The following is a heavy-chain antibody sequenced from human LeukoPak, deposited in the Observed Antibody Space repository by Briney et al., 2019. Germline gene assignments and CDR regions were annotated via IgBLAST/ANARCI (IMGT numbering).Heavy chain of an antibody. CDR3: ARDCIGCHGFDY. J-gene: IGHJ4*02. CDR1: GCTFTNYG. D-gene: IGHD2-15*01. V-gene: IGHV1-18*01. Sequence: ASVKVSCKASGCTFTNYGITWVRQAPGQGLEWMGWVSAYADNTNYVQKIQGRVTMTTDTSTSTAYMELRSLRPDDTAVYYCARDCIGCHGFDYWGQGTLVTVSS. CDR2: VSAYADNT.